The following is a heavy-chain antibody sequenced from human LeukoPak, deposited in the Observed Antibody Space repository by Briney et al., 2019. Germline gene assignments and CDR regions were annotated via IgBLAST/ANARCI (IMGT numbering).Heavy chain of an antibody. CDR1: GGSISSSSYY. D-gene: IGHD5-24*01. Sequence: SETLSLTCTVSGGSISSSSYYWGWIRQPPGKGLEWIGSIYYSGSTYYNPSLKSRVTISVDTSKNQFSLKLSSVTAADTAVYYCASLAEMATIKRPSAFDIWGQGTMVTVSS. V-gene: IGHV4-39*07. CDR3: ASLAEMATIKRPSAFDI. J-gene: IGHJ3*02. CDR2: IYYSGST.